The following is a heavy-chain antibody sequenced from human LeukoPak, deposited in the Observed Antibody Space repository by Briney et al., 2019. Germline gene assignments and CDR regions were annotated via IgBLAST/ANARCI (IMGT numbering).Heavy chain of an antibody. CDR2: VSHDGDT. CDR1: GMSLSDYY. J-gene: IGHJ6*02. Sequence: SETLSLTCGVSGMSLSDYYWTWIRQSPGKGLEWIGEVSHDGDTNYNPSLKSRVSISVDTSNDQFSLKLSSVTAADTGIYYCARRALDYDDVAYFYARCSDVWGQGIKVTVS. D-gene: IGHD4-17*01. V-gene: IGHV4-34*01. CDR3: ARRALDYDDVAYFYARCSDV.